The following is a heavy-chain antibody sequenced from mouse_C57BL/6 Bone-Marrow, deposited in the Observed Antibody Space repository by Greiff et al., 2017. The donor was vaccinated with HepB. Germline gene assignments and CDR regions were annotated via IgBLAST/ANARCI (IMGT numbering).Heavy chain of an antibody. D-gene: IGHD1-1*01. CDR2: IYPRDGST. V-gene: IGHV1-85*01. CDR1: GYTFTSYD. CDR3: ERYYYGYYFDY. J-gene: IGHJ2*01. Sequence: QVQLKESGPELVKPGASVKLSCKASGYTFTSYDINWVKQRPGQGLEWIGWIYPRDGSTKYNEKFKGKATLTVDTSSSTAYMELHSLTSEDSAVYFCERYYYGYYFDYWGQGTTLTVSS.